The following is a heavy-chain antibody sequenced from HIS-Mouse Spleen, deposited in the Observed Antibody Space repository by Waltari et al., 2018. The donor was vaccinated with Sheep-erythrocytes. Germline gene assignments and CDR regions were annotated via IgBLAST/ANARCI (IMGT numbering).Heavy chain of an antibody. Sequence: QVQLVQSGAEVKKPGSSVKVSCKASGGTFSSYAISWVRQAPGPGLGWMGEIIPIVGTANYARKFQGRVTITADESTSTAYMELSSLRSEDTAVYYCAGDTSSDSSGWHDAFDIWGQGTMVTVSS. CDR3: AGDTSSDSSGWHDAFDI. V-gene: IGHV1-69*01. J-gene: IGHJ3*02. CDR2: IIPIVGTA. CDR1: GGTFSSYA. D-gene: IGHD6-19*01.